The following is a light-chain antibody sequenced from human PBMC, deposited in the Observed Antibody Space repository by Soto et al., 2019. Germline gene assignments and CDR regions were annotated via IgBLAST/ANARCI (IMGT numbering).Light chain of an antibody. J-gene: IGLJ3*02. V-gene: IGLV4-69*01. CDR1: SGHSTYA. CDR3: QTWGTGPWV. CDR2: VNSDGSH. Sequence: QLVLTQSPSASASLGASVKLTCSLSSGHSTYAIAWHQQRPQKGPRYLMKVNSDGSHRKGDGIPDRFSGSSSGAERYLTISSLQSEGEADYYCQTWGTGPWVFGGGTKLTVL.